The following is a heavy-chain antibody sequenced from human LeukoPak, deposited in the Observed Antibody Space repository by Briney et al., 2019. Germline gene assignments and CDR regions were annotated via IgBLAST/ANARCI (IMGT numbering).Heavy chain of an antibody. Sequence: PSQTLSLTCTVSGGSISSGGYYWSWIRQHPGKGLEWIGYIYYSGSTYYNPSLKSRVTISVDTSKNQLSLKLSSVTAADTAVYYCARGAMVRPLDPWGQGTLVTVSS. CDR2: IYYSGST. J-gene: IGHJ5*02. CDR1: GGSISSGGYY. CDR3: ARGAMVRPLDP. D-gene: IGHD3-10*01. V-gene: IGHV4-31*03.